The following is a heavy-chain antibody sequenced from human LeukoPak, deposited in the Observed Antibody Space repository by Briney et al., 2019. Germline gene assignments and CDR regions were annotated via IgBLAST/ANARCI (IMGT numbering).Heavy chain of an antibody. CDR3: SNNAFGDYAFDY. Sequence: SVKVSCKASVGSFSTYAISWVRQAPGQGLEWMGGIIPIYGTRNYAQKFQGRVTITTDAYTTTAYTAYMELSSLRTEDTAVYYCSNNAFGDYAFDYWGQGTLVNVSS. CDR2: IIPIYGTR. V-gene: IGHV1-69*05. D-gene: IGHD4-17*01. J-gene: IGHJ4*02. CDR1: VGSFSTYA.